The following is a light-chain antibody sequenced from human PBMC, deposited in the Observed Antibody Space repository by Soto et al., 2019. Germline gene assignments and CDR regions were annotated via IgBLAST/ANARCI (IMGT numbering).Light chain of an antibody. CDR3: QHLNSYPLT. Sequence: IQLTQSPSSLSASVGDRVTITCRASQGISSYLAWYQQKPGKAPKLLIYAASTLQSGVPSRFSGSGSGTDFTLTISSLQPEDFETYYCQHLNSYPLTFGPGTKVDIK. J-gene: IGKJ3*01. CDR1: QGISSY. CDR2: AAS. V-gene: IGKV1-9*01.